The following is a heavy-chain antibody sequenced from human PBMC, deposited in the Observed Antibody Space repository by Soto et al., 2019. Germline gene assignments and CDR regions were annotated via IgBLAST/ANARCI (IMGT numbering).Heavy chain of an antibody. CDR1: GVSIRATSYY. CDR3: ARQGSY. V-gene: IGHV4-39*01. J-gene: IGHJ4*02. Sequence: QLQLQESGPGLVKPSETLSLTCNVSGVSIRATSYYWGWIRQPPGKGLEWIGTIYFNGNTFYNPSLKSRLTISVDTSKNQIYLRLTSVTAADTAVYYCARQGSYWGQGTLVAVSS. CDR2: IYFNGNT.